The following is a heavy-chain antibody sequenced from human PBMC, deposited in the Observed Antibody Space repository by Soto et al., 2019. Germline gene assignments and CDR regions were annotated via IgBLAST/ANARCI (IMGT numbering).Heavy chain of an antibody. CDR3: ARDFGGGWLDY. D-gene: IGHD3-3*01. V-gene: IGHV3-30-3*01. CDR1: GFTFSSYA. Sequence: GGSLRLSCAASGFTFSSYAMHWVRQAPGKGLEWVAVISYDGSNKYYADSVKGRFTIFRDNSKNTLYLQMNSLRAEDTAVYYCARDFGGGWLDYWGQGTLVTVSS. CDR2: ISYDGSNK. J-gene: IGHJ4*02.